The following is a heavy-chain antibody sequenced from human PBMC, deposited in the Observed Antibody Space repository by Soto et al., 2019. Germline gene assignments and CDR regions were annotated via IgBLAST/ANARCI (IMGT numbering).Heavy chain of an antibody. V-gene: IGHV1-69*01. CDR2: IVPIFGTT. CDR3: ARDAAGGSGYGLFDY. Sequence: QVQLVQSGAEVKKPGSSVKVSCKASGGTFSSYSISWVRQAPGQGLEWMGGIVPIFGTTTYAQRLQGRVTITADESTTTAYMELSSLTSEDTAFYYCARDAAGGSGYGLFDYWGQGTLVTVSS. CDR1: GGTFSSYS. J-gene: IGHJ4*02. D-gene: IGHD5-12*01.